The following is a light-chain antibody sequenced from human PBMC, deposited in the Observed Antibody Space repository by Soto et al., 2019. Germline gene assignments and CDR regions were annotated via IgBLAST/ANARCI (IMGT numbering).Light chain of an antibody. V-gene: IGKV3-15*01. J-gene: IGKJ5*01. CDR3: QQYHHWPPIT. CDR2: RAS. CDR1: QSVDSN. Sequence: EIVMTQSPATLSVSPGERATLSCSASQSVDSNLVWYQQKPGQSPRLLIFRASTRATGIPARFSGSGSGTEFTLPISRLQSEDFAVYYCQQYHHWPPITFGQGTRLEI.